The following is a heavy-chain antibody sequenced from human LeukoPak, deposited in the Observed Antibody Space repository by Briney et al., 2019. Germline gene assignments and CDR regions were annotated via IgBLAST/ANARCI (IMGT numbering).Heavy chain of an antibody. CDR2: ISSSSSTI. CDR1: GFTFSSYS. CDR3: ARSFGYYYDSSGQFDY. V-gene: IGHV3-48*02. J-gene: IGHJ4*02. Sequence: GGSLRLSCAASGFTFSSYSMNWVRQAPGKGLEWVSYISSSSSTIYYADSVKGRFTISRDNAKNSLYLQMNSLRDEDTAVYYCARSFGYYYDSSGQFDYWGREPWSPSPQ. D-gene: IGHD3-22*01.